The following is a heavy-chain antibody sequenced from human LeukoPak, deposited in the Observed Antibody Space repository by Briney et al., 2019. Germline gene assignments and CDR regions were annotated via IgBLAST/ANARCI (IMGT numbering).Heavy chain of an antibody. Sequence: SVKVSCKASGYTFTSYGISWVRQAPGQGLEWMGGIIPIFGTANYAQKFQGRVTITADKSTSTAYMELSSLRSEDTAVYYCARGLRRYDSSGYRNWFDPWGQGTLVTVSS. CDR2: IIPIFGTA. J-gene: IGHJ5*02. D-gene: IGHD3-22*01. CDR1: GYTFTSYG. V-gene: IGHV1-69*06. CDR3: ARGLRRYDSSGYRNWFDP.